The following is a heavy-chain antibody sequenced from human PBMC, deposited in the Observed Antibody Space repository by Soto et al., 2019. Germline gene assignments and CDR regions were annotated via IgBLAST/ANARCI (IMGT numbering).Heavy chain of an antibody. CDR2: IYNSGST. V-gene: IGHV4-31*03. Sequence: QVQLQESGPGLVKPSQTLSLTRTVSGGSISSVGYYWSWIRQHPGKGLESIGYIYNSGSTHYTPSLKSRITMSVDTSKNQFSLKLSSVTVADTAVYFCARETVGTIDRWGQGTLVTVSS. J-gene: IGHJ5*02. D-gene: IGHD5-12*01. CDR3: ARETVGTIDR. CDR1: GGSISSVGYY.